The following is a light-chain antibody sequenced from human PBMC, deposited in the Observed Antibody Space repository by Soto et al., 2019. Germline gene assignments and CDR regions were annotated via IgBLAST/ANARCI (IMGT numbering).Light chain of an antibody. J-gene: IGKJ1*01. CDR3: QERTGWPPWT. Sequence: EVVLTQSPATLSLSPGERATLSCRASQNVGTFLAWYQLKPGQAPRLVIYDASNRAAGIPDRFSGSGSGTDFTLTISGLEPEDFAVYYCQERTGWPPWTFGQGTKVEIE. CDR2: DAS. V-gene: IGKV3-11*01. CDR1: QNVGTF.